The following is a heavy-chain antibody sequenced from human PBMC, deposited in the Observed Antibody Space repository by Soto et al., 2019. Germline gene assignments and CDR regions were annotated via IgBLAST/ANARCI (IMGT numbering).Heavy chain of an antibody. Sequence: GGSLRLSCAASGFTFSSYSMNWVRQAPGKGLEWVSYISSSSSTIYYADSVKGRFTISRDNSKNTLFLQMNSLRPEDTAVYYCARATQPDYWGQGTQVTVSS. J-gene: IGHJ4*02. CDR2: ISSSSSTI. CDR1: GFTFSSYS. V-gene: IGHV3-48*01. CDR3: ARATQPDY.